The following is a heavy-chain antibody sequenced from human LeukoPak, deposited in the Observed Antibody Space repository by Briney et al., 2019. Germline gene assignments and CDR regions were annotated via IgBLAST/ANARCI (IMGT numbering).Heavy chain of an antibody. V-gene: IGHV5-51*01. CDR2: IYPGDSDT. CDR1: GSSFSTYW. D-gene: IGHD3-10*01. J-gene: IGHJ4*02. Sequence: GESLKISCKGSGSSFSTYWIGWVRQMPGKGLEWMGIIYPGDSDTTYSPSFQGQVTISADKSISTAYLQWSSLKVSDTAMYFCARPGRGFGELGWGQGTLVTVSS. CDR3: ARPGRGFGELG.